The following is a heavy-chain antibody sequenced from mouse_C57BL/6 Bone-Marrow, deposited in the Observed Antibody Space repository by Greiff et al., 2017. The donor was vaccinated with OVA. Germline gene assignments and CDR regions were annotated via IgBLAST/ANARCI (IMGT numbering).Heavy chain of an antibody. J-gene: IGHJ3*01. D-gene: IGHD1-1*01. CDR2: SRNKANDYTT. CDR1: GFTFSDFY. Sequence: EVKLMESGGGLVQSGRSLRLSCATSGFTFSDFYMEWVRQAPGKGLEWIAASRNKANDYTTEYSASVKGRFIVSRDTSQSILYLQMNALRAEDTAIYYCARDGFITTVVAPFAYWGQGTLVTVSA. V-gene: IGHV7-1*01. CDR3: ARDGFITTVVAPFAY.